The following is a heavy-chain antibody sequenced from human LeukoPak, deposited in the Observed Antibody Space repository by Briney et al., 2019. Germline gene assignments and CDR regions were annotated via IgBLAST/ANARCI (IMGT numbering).Heavy chain of an antibody. CDR1: GITLSNYG. Sequence: GGSLRLSCAVSGITLSNYGMSWVRQAPGKGLEWVAGISDRGSRTNYADSVKGRFTISTDHPKNTLYLQTNSLRAEDTAVYFCARRGVVIRVILVGFHKEAYYFDSWGQGALVTVSS. V-gene: IGHV3-23*01. D-gene: IGHD3-22*01. J-gene: IGHJ4*02. CDR2: ISDRGSRT. CDR3: ARRGVVIRVILVGFHKEAYYFDS.